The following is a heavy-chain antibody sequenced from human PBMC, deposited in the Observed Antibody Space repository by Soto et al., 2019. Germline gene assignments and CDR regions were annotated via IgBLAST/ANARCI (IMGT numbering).Heavy chain of an antibody. V-gene: IGHV3-53*02. CDR2: IYSGGST. Sequence: EVQLVETGGGLIQPGGSLRLSCAASGFTVSSNQMTWVRQAPGKGLEWVSVIYSGGSTYYADSVKGRFTLSRDNSENTLYLQMNSLRAEDTAVYYCARVSSGMDVWGQGTTVTVSS. J-gene: IGHJ6*02. CDR3: ARVSSGMDV. CDR1: GFTVSSNQ.